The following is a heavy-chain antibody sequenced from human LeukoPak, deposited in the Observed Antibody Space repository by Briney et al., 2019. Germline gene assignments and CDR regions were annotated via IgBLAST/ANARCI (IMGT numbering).Heavy chain of an antibody. J-gene: IGHJ3*02. CDR2: INYSGSP. V-gene: IGHV4-59*11. Sequence: SETLSLTCTVSGASITTHYWNWIRQPPGKGLEWIGYINYSGSPNYNPSLKSRVTMSLDTSKSQFSLKLNSVTAADTAVYYCALAYGITVFGVRLSFDIWGQGTMVTVSS. CDR3: ALAYGITVFGVRLSFDI. D-gene: IGHD3-3*01. CDR1: GASITTHY.